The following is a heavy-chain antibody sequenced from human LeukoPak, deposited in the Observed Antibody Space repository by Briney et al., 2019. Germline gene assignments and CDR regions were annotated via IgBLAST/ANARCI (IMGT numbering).Heavy chain of an antibody. J-gene: IGHJ4*02. V-gene: IGHV1-18*01. CDR1: GYTFASYG. Sequence: ASVKVSCKASGYTFASYGISWVRQAPGQGLEWMGWISAYNGNTNYAQKLQGRVTMTTDTSTSTAYMERRSLRSDDTAVYYCARNEGAGWFREGVYFDYWGQGTLVTVSS. CDR3: ARNEGAGWFREGVYFDY. CDR2: ISAYNGNT. D-gene: IGHD3-10*01.